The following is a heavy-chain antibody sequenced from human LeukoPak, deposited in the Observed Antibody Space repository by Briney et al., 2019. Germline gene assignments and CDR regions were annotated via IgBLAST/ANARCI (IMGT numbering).Heavy chain of an antibody. CDR3: ATPEGFDY. CDR1: GFTLSTYA. Sequence: GGSLRLSCPASGFTLSTYAMSWVRQAPGKGLEWVSVISGSGGSTNYADSVKGRFTISRDNSKNTLYLQMNSLRAEDTAIYYCATPEGFDYWGQGTLVTVSS. J-gene: IGHJ4*02. CDR2: ISGSGGST. V-gene: IGHV3-23*01.